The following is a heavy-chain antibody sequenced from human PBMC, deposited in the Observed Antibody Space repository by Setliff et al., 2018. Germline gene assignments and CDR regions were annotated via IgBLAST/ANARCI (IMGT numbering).Heavy chain of an antibody. CDR3: ARLYYYGSGREGMDV. Sequence: GGSLRLSCAASGFTFSDYAMSWVRQAPGKGLQWVSTIYSGDRSTFYADSVQGRFTISRDSSKNTVFLQMNNLRAEDTAVYYCARLYYYGSGREGMDVWGQGATVTVSS. D-gene: IGHD3-10*01. CDR2: IYSGDRST. J-gene: IGHJ6*02. CDR1: GFTFSDYA. V-gene: IGHV3-23*03.